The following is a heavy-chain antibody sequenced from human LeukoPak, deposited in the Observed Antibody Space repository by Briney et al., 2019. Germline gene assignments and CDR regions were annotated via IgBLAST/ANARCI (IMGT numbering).Heavy chain of an antibody. V-gene: IGHV3-53*01. D-gene: IGHD3-10*01. Sequence: PGGSLRLSCAASGFTVSSNYMSWVRQAPGKGLEWVSIIYSGGSTYYADSVKGRFTISRDNSKNTLYLQMNSLRAEDTAVYYCARDSKVHGIPQDYWGQGTLVTVSS. CDR3: ARDSKVHGIPQDY. CDR1: GFTVSSNY. CDR2: IYSGGST. J-gene: IGHJ4*02.